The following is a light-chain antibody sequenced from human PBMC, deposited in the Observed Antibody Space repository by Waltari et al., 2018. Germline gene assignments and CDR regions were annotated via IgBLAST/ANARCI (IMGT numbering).Light chain of an antibody. Sequence: QSALTQPASVSGSPGQSITISCTGTSRDVCGYNYLSWYQQHPGKAPKVVIFDVSYRPSGVSNRFSASKSGNTASLTISGLQAEDEADYYCTSYTSSHGLVFGTGTKVTVL. CDR2: DVS. V-gene: IGLV2-14*03. CDR1: SRDVCGYNY. J-gene: IGLJ1*01. CDR3: TSYTSSHGLV.